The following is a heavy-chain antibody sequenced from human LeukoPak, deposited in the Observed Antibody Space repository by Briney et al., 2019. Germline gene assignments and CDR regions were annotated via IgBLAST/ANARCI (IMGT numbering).Heavy chain of an antibody. D-gene: IGHD6-19*01. Sequence: SETLSLTCTVSGGSISSCSYYWGWIRQPPGKGLEWIGSIYYSGSTYYNPSLKSRVTISVDTSKNQFSLKLSSVTAADTAVYYCASWYSSGWYWSDDYWGQGTLVTVSS. CDR2: IYYSGST. J-gene: IGHJ4*02. CDR3: ASWYSSGWYWSDDY. V-gene: IGHV4-39*01. CDR1: GGSISSCSYY.